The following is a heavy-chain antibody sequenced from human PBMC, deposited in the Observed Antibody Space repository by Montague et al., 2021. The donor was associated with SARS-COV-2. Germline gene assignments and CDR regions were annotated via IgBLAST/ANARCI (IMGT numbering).Heavy chain of an antibody. V-gene: IGHV4-39*01. CDR1: GGSISSSGYY. CDR3: ARFPTSYYYDSKAAPATPDAFDI. Sequence: SETLSLTCTVSGGSISSSGYYWGWIRQPPGKGLEWIGSIYYSGSTYYNPSLKSRVTISVDTSKNQFSLTLSYVTAADTAVYYCARFPTSYYYDSKAAPATPDAFDIWGQGTMVTVSS. J-gene: IGHJ3*02. CDR2: IYYSGST. D-gene: IGHD3-22*01.